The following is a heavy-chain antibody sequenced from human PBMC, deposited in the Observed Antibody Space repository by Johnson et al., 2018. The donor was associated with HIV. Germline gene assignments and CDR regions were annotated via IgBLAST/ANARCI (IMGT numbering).Heavy chain of an antibody. J-gene: IGHJ3*02. CDR1: GFTVSSNY. CDR2: IYSGGST. V-gene: IGHV3-66*01. CDR3: ARDRAVPDDGYNDYAFDI. Sequence: VQLVESGGGLVQPGGSLRLSCAASGFTVSSNYMSWVRQAPGKGLEWVPVIYSGGSTYYADSVKGRFTISRDNSKNTLYLQMNSLRAEDTAVYYCARDRAVPDDGYNDYAFDIWGQGTMVTVSS. D-gene: IGHD5-24*01.